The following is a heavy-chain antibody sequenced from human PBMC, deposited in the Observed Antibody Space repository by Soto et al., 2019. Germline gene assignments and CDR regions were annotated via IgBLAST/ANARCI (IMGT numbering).Heavy chain of an antibody. CDR1: GFTFSSYA. CDR3: ANTYYDIFRPFDY. J-gene: IGHJ4*02. V-gene: IGHV3-23*01. CDR2: ISGSGGST. Sequence: GGSLRLSCAASGFTFSSYAMSWVRQAPGKGLEWVSAISGSGGSTYYADSVKGRFTISRDNSKNTLCLQMNSLRAEDTAVYYCANTYYDIFRPFDYWGQGTLVTVSS. D-gene: IGHD3-9*01.